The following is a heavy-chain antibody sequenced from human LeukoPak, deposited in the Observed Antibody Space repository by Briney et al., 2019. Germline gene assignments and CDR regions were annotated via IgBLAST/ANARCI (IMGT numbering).Heavy chain of an antibody. CDR1: GFTFSDYG. D-gene: IGHD4-17*01. V-gene: IGHV3-30*18. Sequence: TGGSLRLSCAVSGFTFSDYGMPRVRQPPGKGLPWVAFISFHGSNKYYAHSVKGRFTISSDNSRNKLYLQMNSLRAEDTAVYYCAKGERGGDYTLDYWGQGTLVTVSS. CDR2: ISFHGSNK. J-gene: IGHJ4*02. CDR3: AKGERGGDYTLDY.